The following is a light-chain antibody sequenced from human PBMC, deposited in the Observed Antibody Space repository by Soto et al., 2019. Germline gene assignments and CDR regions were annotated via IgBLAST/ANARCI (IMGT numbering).Light chain of an antibody. V-gene: IGKV1-5*01. CDR1: QSVGTL. Sequence: DIQMTQSPSTLSASIGDRVTITCRASQSVGTLLAWYQQKPGKAPNLLIYDASNLEPGVPSRFSGSGSGTEFTVTIRGLQSDDFAAYYCEQDNAYPPWTFGQGTQVEIK. CDR2: DAS. J-gene: IGKJ1*01. CDR3: EQDNAYPPWT.